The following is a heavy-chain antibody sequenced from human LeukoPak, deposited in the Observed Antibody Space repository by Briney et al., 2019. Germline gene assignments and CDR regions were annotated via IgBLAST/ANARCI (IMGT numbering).Heavy chain of an antibody. Sequence: GGSLRLSCAASGFTFSNCNMNWVRQAPGQGLEWISSISSNSAYRYYADSVRGRFTISRDNARNSLYMQMNSLTAEDTALYDCLRLRSGLGFWNVFDIWGQGTMVTVSS. D-gene: IGHD2-15*01. CDR2: ISSNSAYR. V-gene: IGHV3-21*01. CDR3: LRLRSGLGFWNVFDI. J-gene: IGHJ3*02. CDR1: GFTFSNCN.